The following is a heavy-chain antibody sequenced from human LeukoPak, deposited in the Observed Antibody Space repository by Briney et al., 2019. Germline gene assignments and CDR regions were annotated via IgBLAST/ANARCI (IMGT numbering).Heavy chain of an antibody. CDR2: IIPIFGTA. V-gene: IGHV1-69*01. Sequence: SVTVSCKAPGGTFSSYVISWVRQAPGQGLEWMGEIIPIFGTANYAQKFQGRVTITADESTSTAYMELSSLRSEDTAVYYCARGRGDCSSGVCYTAYFYYSMDVWGQGTTVTVSS. J-gene: IGHJ6*02. CDR3: ARGRGDCSSGVCYTAYFYYSMDV. CDR1: GGTFSSYV. D-gene: IGHD2-8*01.